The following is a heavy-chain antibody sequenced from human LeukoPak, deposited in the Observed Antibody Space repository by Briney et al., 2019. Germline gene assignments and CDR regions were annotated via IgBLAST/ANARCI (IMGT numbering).Heavy chain of an antibody. CDR2: IIPIFGTA. CDR3: ARGDYHDSSGYYYVGAYFDY. V-gene: IGHV1-69*05. J-gene: IGHJ4*02. Sequence: SVKVSCKASGGTFSSYAISWVRQAPGQGLEWMGGIIPIFGTANYAQKFQGRVTITTDESTSTAYMELSSLRSEDTAVYYCARGDYHDSSGYYYVGAYFDYWGQGTLVTVSS. D-gene: IGHD3-22*01. CDR1: GGTFSSYA.